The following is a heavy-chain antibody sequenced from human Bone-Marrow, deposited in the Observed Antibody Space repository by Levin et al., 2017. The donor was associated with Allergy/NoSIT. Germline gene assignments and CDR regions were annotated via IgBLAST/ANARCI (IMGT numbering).Heavy chain of an antibody. CDR3: VRDGGLIDY. D-gene: IGHD4-23*01. CDR1: GFVFGDYY. V-gene: IGHV3-11*01. J-gene: IGHJ4*02. Sequence: SCEASGFVFGDYYMSWFRQAPGKGLEWVAYISKDSVTIYYADSVRGRFTIYRDNAKNSLYLQMSSLRAEDTAVYYCVRDGGLIDYWGRGTLVTVSS. CDR2: ISKDSVTI.